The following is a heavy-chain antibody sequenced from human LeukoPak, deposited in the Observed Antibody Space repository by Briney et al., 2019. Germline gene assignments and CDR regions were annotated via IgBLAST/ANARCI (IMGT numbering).Heavy chain of an antibody. J-gene: IGHJ6*03. Sequence: GGSLRLSCAASGFSFSDYEMNWVRQAPGKGLEWLSHIDISGNTIHYADSVKGRFTISRDNAKNSLYLQMNSLRAEDTALYYCARGDYFGYYYYYMDVWGKGTTVTVS. D-gene: IGHD2/OR15-2a*01. CDR3: ARGDYFGYYYYYMDV. CDR1: GFSFSDYE. V-gene: IGHV3-48*03. CDR2: IDISGNTI.